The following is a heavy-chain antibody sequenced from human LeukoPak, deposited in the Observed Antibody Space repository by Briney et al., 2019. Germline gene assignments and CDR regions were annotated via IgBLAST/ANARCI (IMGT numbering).Heavy chain of an antibody. CDR3: ARGRGYCSSTSCSYYFDY. D-gene: IGHD2-2*01. CDR2: ISYDGSNK. J-gene: IGHJ4*02. CDR1: GFTFSSYA. Sequence: GGSLRLSRAASGFTFSSYAMHWVRQAPGKGLEWVAVISYDGSNKYYADSVKGRFTISRDNSKNTLYLQMNSLRAEDTAVYYCARGRGYCSSTSCSYYFDYWGQGTLVTVSS. V-gene: IGHV3-30*04.